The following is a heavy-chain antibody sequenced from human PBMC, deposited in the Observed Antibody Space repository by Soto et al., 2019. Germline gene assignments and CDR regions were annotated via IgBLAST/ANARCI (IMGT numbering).Heavy chain of an antibody. Sequence: QVQLVESGGGAVQPGRSLRLSCAASGFTFNHFAMHWVRQAPGKGLGWVAVISYDGRRKSYADSVKGRFTISRDNSERTLDLQMNNLTSQDTGIYYCAREDSGDYFAYFDYWGQGSLVAVSS. V-gene: IGHV3-30*04. J-gene: IGHJ4*02. D-gene: IGHD1-26*01. CDR2: ISYDGRRK. CDR3: AREDSGDYFAYFDY. CDR1: GFTFNHFA.